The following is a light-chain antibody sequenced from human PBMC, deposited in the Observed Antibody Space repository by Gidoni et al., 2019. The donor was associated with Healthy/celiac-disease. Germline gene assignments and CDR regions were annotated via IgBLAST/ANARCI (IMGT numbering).Light chain of an antibody. V-gene: IGKV2-28*01. J-gene: IGKJ3*01. CDR1: QSLLHSNGYNY. CDR3: KQALQNTHIFT. CDR2: LGS. Sequence: EIVMTQSPLSLPVTPGEPASISCRSSQSLLHSNGYNYLDWYLQKPGQAPQLLIYLGSNRASGVPDRLSGSGSGTDFTLKISRMEAEDVGVYYCKQALQNTHIFTFGPGTKVDIK.